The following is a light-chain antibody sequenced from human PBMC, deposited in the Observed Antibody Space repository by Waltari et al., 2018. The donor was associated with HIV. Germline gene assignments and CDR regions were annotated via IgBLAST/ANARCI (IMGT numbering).Light chain of an antibody. V-gene: IGLV2-8*01. J-gene: IGLJ2*01. CDR1: SRDVVGYNY. CDR3: ASYAGRNNLV. Sequence: QSALTQPPSASGSPGQSVTISCTGTSRDVVGYNYVSWYKQHPGEAPKVVIFEVYKRPSGVPDRLSGSKSGNTASLTVSGLQADDEATYYCASYAGRNNLVFGGGTKLTVL. CDR2: EVY.